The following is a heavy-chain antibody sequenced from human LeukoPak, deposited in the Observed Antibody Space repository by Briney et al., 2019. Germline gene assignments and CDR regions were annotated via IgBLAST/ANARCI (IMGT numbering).Heavy chain of an antibody. Sequence: GRSLRLSCAASGFTFSSYEGNWVRQAPGKGLEWVSYMSSSGATIYYADSVKGRFTISRDNAENSVYLQMDSLRAEDTAVYYCARKVTGTTYFDHWGQGTLVTVSS. CDR3: ARKVTGTTYFDH. CDR1: GFTFSSYE. J-gene: IGHJ4*02. CDR2: MSSSGATI. V-gene: IGHV3-48*03. D-gene: IGHD1-1*01.